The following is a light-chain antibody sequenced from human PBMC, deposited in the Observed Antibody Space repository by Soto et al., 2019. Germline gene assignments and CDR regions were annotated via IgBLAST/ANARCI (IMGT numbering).Light chain of an antibody. V-gene: IGLV2-14*01. J-gene: IGLJ1*01. CDR3: SSYTTVSPYV. Sequence: QSVLTQPASVSGSPGQSITISCTGTSSDVGGYNYVSWYQQHPGKAPKLMIYDVRNRPSGVSNRFSGSKSVNTASLTISGLQAEDEADYYCSSYTTVSPYVFGTGTKVTVL. CDR1: SSDVGGYNY. CDR2: DVR.